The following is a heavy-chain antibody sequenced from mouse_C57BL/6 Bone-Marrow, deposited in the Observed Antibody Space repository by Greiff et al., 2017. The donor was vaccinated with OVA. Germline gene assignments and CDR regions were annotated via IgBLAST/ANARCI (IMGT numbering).Heavy chain of an antibody. CDR2: IDPSDSET. CDR3: AGYYGSSSSYFDV. CDR1: GYTFTSYW. V-gene: IGHV1-52*01. D-gene: IGHD1-1*01. J-gene: IGHJ1*03. Sequence: QVQLQQPGAELVRPGSSVKLSCKASGYTFTSYWMHWVKQRPIQGLEWIGNIDPSDSETPYNQKFTDKATLTVDQSSRTAYQQLSSLTSEDSAVYYFAGYYGSSSSYFDVWGTGTTVTVSS.